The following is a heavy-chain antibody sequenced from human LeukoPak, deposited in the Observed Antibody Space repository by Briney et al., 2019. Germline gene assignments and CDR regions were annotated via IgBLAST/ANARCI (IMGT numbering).Heavy chain of an antibody. Sequence: QSGGSLRLSCAASGLTFSSYAMAWVRQAPGEGLEWVSAISGGGGSTFYADSVKGRFTISRDNSKNTLYLQMDSLRAEDTAVYYCASLGSYYAFDIWGQGTMVTVSS. V-gene: IGHV3-23*01. CDR1: GLTFSSYA. CDR2: ISGGGGST. D-gene: IGHD1-26*01. CDR3: ASLGSYYAFDI. J-gene: IGHJ3*02.